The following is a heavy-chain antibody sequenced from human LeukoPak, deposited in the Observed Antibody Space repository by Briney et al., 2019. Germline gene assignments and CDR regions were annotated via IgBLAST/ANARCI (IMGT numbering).Heavy chain of an antibody. D-gene: IGHD3-16*01. CDR3: ARRGGAGRCFDY. CDR1: GFTFSDYY. J-gene: IGHJ4*02. V-gene: IGHV3-11*01. CDR2: ISSGGSTI. Sequence: GGSLRLSCAVSGFTFSDYYMSWIRQAPGKGLEWVSYISSGGSTISHADSVKGRFTISRDNAENSLYLQINSLRADDTAVYYCARRGGAGRCFDYWGQGTLVTVSS.